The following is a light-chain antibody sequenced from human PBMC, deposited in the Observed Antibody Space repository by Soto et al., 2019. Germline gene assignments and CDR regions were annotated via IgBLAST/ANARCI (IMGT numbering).Light chain of an antibody. CDR1: SSNIGSNC. CDR3: AAWDDSLSGQV. Sequence: QSVLTQPPSASGTPGQRVTISCSGSSSNIGSNCVYWYQQLPGTAPKLLIYRNNQRPSGVPDRFSGSKSGTSASLAISGLRSEDEADYYCAAWDDSLSGQVFGGGTKVTVL. CDR2: RNN. J-gene: IGLJ3*02. V-gene: IGLV1-47*01.